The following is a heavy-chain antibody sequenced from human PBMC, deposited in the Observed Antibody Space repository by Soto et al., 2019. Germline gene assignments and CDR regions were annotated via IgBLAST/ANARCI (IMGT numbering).Heavy chain of an antibody. CDR3: ARDDPNGVCAFDI. D-gene: IGHD1-1*01. Sequence: QVQLVQSGAEVKKPGSSVKVSCKASGGTFSSYAISWVRQAPGQGLEWMGGIIPTFGTANCAQKIQGRVTITADDTTSTAYMELSSLRSENTVVYYCARDDPNGVCAFDIWGQGTMVTVSS. CDR2: IIPTFGTA. J-gene: IGHJ3*02. CDR1: GGTFSSYA. V-gene: IGHV1-69*01.